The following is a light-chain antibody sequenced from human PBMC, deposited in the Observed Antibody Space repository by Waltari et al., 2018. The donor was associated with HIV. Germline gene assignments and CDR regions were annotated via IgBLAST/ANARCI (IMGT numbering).Light chain of an antibody. V-gene: IGLV1-47*01. J-gene: IGLJ2*01. CDR3: AAWDDSLRGHVV. CDR1: RSNIGSNF. CDR2: KNN. Sequence: QSVLTQPPSASATPGQRVTISCSGTRSNIGSNFVFWYQQFPGMAPKLLMYKNNKRCSGVPDRFSGSKSGTSASLAISGLRSEDEAVYYCAAWDDSLRGHVVFGGGTNLTV.